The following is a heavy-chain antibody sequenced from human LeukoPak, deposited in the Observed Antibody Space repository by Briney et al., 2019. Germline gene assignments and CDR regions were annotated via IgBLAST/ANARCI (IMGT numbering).Heavy chain of an antibody. D-gene: IGHD2-15*01. CDR3: AKVEGDEVAATNAFDI. Sequence: GGSLRLSCAASGFTFTNYAMSWVRQAPGKGLEWVSAISGTGGRTYYADSVKGRFTISRDNSKNTLYLQMNSLRAEDTAVYYCAKVEGDEVAATNAFDIWGQGTMVTVSS. CDR2: ISGTGGRT. J-gene: IGHJ3*02. V-gene: IGHV3-23*01. CDR1: GFTFTNYA.